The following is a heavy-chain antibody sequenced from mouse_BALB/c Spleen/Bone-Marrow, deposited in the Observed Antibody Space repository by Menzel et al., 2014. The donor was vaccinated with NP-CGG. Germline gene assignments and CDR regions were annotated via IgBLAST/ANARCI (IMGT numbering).Heavy chain of an antibody. CDR1: GYTFTDYA. V-gene: IGHV1-67*01. J-gene: IGHJ4*01. CDR2: ISTYNGNT. D-gene: IGHD2-14*01. Sequence: VQLQESGPELVRPGVPVKISCKGSGYTFTDYAMHWVKQSHAKSLEWIGVISTYNGNTNYNQKFKGKATMTVDKSSSTAYMELARLTSEDSAIYYCAREVRAPWYAMDYWGQGTSVTVSS. CDR3: AREVRAPWYAMDY.